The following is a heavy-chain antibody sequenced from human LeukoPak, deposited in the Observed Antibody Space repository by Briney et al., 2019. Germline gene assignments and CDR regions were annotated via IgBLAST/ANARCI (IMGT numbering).Heavy chain of an antibody. CDR3: ATEGGL. D-gene: IGHD1-26*01. J-gene: IGHJ1*01. Sequence: ASVKVSCKASGDRFTTYYIHWVRQAPGQGLEWMGVINPGGSGTSYAQKFQGRVTITTDESTSTAYMELSSLRSEDTAVYYCATEGGLWGQGTLVTVSS. CDR1: GDRFTTYY. V-gene: IGHV1-46*01. CDR2: INPGGSGT.